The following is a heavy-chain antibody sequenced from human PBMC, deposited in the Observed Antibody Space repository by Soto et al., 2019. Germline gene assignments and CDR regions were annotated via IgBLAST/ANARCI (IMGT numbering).Heavy chain of an antibody. CDR3: ARERYDSSGYYYVVAAYFDY. CDR1: GGSCCGYY. V-gene: IGHV4-34*01. J-gene: IGHJ4*02. CDR2: INHSGST. D-gene: IGHD3-22*01. Sequence: PXEALSVTCSFYGGSCCGYYWSWIRQPPGKGLEWIGEINHSGSTNYNPSLKSRVTISVDTSKNQFSLKLSSVTAADTAVYYCARERYDSSGYYYVVAAYFDYWGQGTLVTVSS.